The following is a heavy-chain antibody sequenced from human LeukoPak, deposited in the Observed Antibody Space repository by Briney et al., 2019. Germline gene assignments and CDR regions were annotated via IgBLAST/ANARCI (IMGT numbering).Heavy chain of an antibody. V-gene: IGHV4-39*01. CDR3: ARHVRYSYGPDY. CDR1: GGSMSNIYY. D-gene: IGHD5-18*01. CDR2: IFYSGIT. Sequence: SETLSLTCNVSGGSMSNIYYWGWIRQPPGKGLEWIGNIFYSGITYYNPSLRSRVTIAIDTSKSQFSLKLTSVTAADTAVYYCARHVRYSYGPDYWGQGTLVTVSS. J-gene: IGHJ4*02.